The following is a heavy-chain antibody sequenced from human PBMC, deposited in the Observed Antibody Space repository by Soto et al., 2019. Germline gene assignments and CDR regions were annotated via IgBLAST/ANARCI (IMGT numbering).Heavy chain of an antibody. CDR1: GFTFSDYY. CDR3: ATVCGSRPTHNSGGSCYVFDP. CDR2: ISSSGSTI. J-gene: IGHJ5*02. D-gene: IGHD2-15*01. V-gene: IGHV3-11*01. Sequence: GGSLRLSCAASGFTFSDYYMSWLRQAPGKGLEWVSYISSSGSTIYYADSVKGRFTISRDNAKNSLYLQMNSLRSEDTAVYYCATVCGSRPTHNSGGSCYVFDPWGQGTLVTVS.